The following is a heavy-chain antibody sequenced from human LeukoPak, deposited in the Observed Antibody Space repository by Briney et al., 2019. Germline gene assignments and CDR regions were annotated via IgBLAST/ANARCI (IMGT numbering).Heavy chain of an antibody. J-gene: IGHJ4*02. V-gene: IGHV1-18*01. D-gene: IGHD6-13*01. CDR2: ISAYNGNT. CDR3: ARDRGIVAAAGPVALRY. CDR1: GYTFTSYG. Sequence: GASVKVSCKASGYTFTSYGISWVRQAPGQGLEWMGWISAYNGNTNYAQKLQGRVTMTTDTSTSTAYMELGSLRSEDTAVYYCARDRGIVAAAGPVALRYWGQGTLVTVSS.